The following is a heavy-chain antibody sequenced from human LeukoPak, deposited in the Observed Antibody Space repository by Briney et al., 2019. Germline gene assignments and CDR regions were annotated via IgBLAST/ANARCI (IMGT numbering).Heavy chain of an antibody. CDR3: ARVQYSSSNWFDP. CDR2: IYYSGST. J-gene: IGHJ5*02. V-gene: IGHV4-59*12. Sequence: PSETLSLTCTVSGGSISSYYWSWILQPPGKGLEWIGYIYYSGSTNYNPSLKSRVTISVDMSKNQLSLKLRSVTAADTAVYYCARVQYSSSNWFDPWGQGILVTVSS. D-gene: IGHD6-6*01. CDR1: GGSISSYY.